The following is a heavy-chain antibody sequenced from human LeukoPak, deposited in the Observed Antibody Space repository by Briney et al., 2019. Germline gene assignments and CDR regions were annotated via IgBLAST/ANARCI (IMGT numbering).Heavy chain of an antibody. D-gene: IGHD6-13*01. CDR1: GFTFSSYA. J-gene: IGHJ4*02. Sequence: GGSLRLSCAASGFTFSSYAMHWVRQAPGKGLEWVAVISYDGSNKYYADSVKGRFTISRDNSKNTLYLQMNSLRAEDTAVYYCARGGIAAAGTGMVYWGQGTLVTVSS. CDR3: ARGGIAAAGTGMVY. V-gene: IGHV3-30*04. CDR2: ISYDGSNK.